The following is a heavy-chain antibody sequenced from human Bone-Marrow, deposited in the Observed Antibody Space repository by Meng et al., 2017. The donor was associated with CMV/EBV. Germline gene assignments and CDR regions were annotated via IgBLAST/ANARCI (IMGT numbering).Heavy chain of an antibody. D-gene: IGHD1-26*01. CDR2: ISYSATNSYSGTT. V-gene: IGHV4-39*07. Sequence: GSLRLSCTISGGSITSSNYYWAWIRQPPGKGLAWVGTISYSATNSYSGTTYYNPSLKSRVTISVDTSKNQFSLKLSSVTAADTAVYYCARLKWEPSTYYFDYWAQGTPVTVSS. J-gene: IGHJ4*02. CDR1: GGSITSSNYY. CDR3: ARLKWEPSTYYFDY.